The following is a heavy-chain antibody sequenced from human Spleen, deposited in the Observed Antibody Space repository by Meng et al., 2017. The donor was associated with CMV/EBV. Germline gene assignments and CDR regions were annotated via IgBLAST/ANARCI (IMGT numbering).Heavy chain of an antibody. J-gene: IGHJ6*02. CDR3: ARSWDGMDV. CDR1: GFTFRNYA. CDR2: ISGSGDST. D-gene: IGHD3-16*01. V-gene: IGHV3-23*01. Sequence: GGSLRLSCAASGFTFRNYAMSWVRQSPGKGLKWVSAISGSGDSTYYADSVKGRFTISRDNSKSTLYLQMRSLRAEDTAVYYCARSWDGMDVWGQGTTVTVSS.